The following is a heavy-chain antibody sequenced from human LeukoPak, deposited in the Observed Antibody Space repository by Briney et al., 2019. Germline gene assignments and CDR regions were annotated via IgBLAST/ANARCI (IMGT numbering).Heavy chain of an antibody. J-gene: IGHJ5*02. CDR2: MNPNSGNT. CDR3: ARGRRDYYYDSSGYGNRFDP. CDR1: GYTFTSYD. D-gene: IGHD3-22*01. Sequence: ASVKVSCKASGYTFTSYDINWVRQATGQGLEWMGWMNPNSGNTGYAQKFQGRVTVTRNTSISTAYMELSSLRSEDTAVYYCARGRRDYYYDSSGYGNRFDPWGQGTLVTVSS. V-gene: IGHV1-8*01.